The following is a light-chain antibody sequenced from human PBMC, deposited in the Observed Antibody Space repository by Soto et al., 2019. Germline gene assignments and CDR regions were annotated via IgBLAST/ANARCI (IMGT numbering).Light chain of an antibody. CDR1: QSVSGN. V-gene: IGKV3-15*01. CDR3: QQYHNWPPRLT. CDR2: GAS. Sequence: EVVMTQSPATLSLSPGERVTLSCRASQSVSGNLVWSQQKPGHAPRRLIHGASTRATDIPARFSGSGSGTEFTLTITSMQSEDDAVYYYQQYHNWPPRLTFGGGTRVEIK. J-gene: IGKJ4*01.